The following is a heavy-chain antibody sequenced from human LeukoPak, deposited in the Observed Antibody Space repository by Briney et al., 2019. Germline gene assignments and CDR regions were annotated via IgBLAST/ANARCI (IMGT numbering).Heavy chain of an antibody. Sequence: GGSLRLSCSASGFTFSRSWMTWVRQAPGKGLEWVANINQDGSEKDSVDSVKGRFTISRDNAKNSLYLQMSSLRAEDTAVYYCARWRYFDSSGYYYYFDYWGQGTLVTVSS. D-gene: IGHD3-22*01. CDR2: INQDGSEK. CDR1: GFTFSRSW. CDR3: ARWRYFDSSGYYYYFDY. V-gene: IGHV3-7*01. J-gene: IGHJ4*02.